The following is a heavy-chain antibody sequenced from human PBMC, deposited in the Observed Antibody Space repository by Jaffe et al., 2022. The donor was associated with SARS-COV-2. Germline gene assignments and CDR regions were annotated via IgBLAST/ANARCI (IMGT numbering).Heavy chain of an antibody. Sequence: QVQLQQSGPGLVKPSQTLSLTCAISGDSVSSNSAGWNWIRQSPSRGLEWLGRTYYRSKWYIDYAPSVKSRIAINPDTSKNQLSLQLSSVTPEDTAIYYCASGGLVKGARGHFDYWGQGILVTVSS. CDR2: TYYRSKWYI. J-gene: IGHJ4*02. CDR3: ASGGLVKGARGHFDY. CDR1: GDSVSSNSAG. D-gene: IGHD1-26*01. V-gene: IGHV6-1*01.